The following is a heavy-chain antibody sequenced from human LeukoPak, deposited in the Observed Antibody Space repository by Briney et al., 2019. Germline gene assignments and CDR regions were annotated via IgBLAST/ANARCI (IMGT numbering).Heavy chain of an antibody. D-gene: IGHD5-18*01. CDR1: GFTFSSYK. CDR3: ATGGIQVWDIES. V-gene: IGHV3-21*01. Sequence: GGSLRLSCAASGFTFSSYKMNWVRQAPGKGLEWVSSISSSSSYIYYADSVKGRFTMSRDNAKNSLYLQMNSLRAEDTAVYYCATGGIQVWDIESWGQGTLVTVSS. CDR2: ISSSSSYI. J-gene: IGHJ4*02.